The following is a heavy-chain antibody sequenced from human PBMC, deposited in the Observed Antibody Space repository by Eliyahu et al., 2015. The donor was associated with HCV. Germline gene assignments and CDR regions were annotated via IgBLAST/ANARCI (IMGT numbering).Heavy chain of an antibody. Sequence: EVQLVQSGAEVKKPGESLKISCKGSGYSFISYWXGWVRQMPGKGLEWMGIIYPRDSDTRYSPSFQGQVTISVDKSTDTAYLQWSTLKASDTAMYYCARHVGSTGCCSIDYWGQGTLVTVSS. D-gene: IGHD2-8*02. V-gene: IGHV5-51*01. CDR3: ARHVGSTGCCSIDY. CDR1: GYSFISYW. J-gene: IGHJ4*02. CDR2: IYPRDSDT.